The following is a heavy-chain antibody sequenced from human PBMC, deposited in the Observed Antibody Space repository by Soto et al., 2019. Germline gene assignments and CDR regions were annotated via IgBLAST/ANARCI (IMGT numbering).Heavy chain of an antibody. CDR3: AHSEGSSCLCDS. V-gene: IGHV2-5*02. Sequence: QITLKESGPTLVRPTQTLTLTCTFSGFSLTTSGMNVGWIRQPPGKALEWLALIYWDDDKRYSPSLKNRLTITKDTSKNQVVLTMTNMDPVDTATYYSAHSEGSSCLCDSWGQGTLVTVSS. CDR1: GFSLTTSGMN. CDR2: IYWDDDK. D-gene: IGHD6-13*01. J-gene: IGHJ4*02.